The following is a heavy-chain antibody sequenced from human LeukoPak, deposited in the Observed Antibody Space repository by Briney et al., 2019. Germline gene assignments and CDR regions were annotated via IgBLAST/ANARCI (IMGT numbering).Heavy chain of an antibody. V-gene: IGHV3-30*18. Sequence: PGGSLRLSCAASGFTFSSYGMHWVRQAPGKGLEWVAVISYDGSNKYYADSVKGRFTISRDNSKNTLYLQMNSLRAEDTAVYYCAEPHVDSEYYFDYWGQGTLVTVSS. CDR3: AEPHVDSEYYFDY. D-gene: IGHD5-12*01. J-gene: IGHJ4*02. CDR2: ISYDGSNK. CDR1: GFTFSSYG.